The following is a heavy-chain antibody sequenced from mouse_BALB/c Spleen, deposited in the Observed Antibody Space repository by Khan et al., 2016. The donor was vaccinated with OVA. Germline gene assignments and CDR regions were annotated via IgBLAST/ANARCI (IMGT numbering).Heavy chain of an antibody. V-gene: IGHV5-17*02. J-gene: IGHJ2*01. Sequence: EVKLVESGGGLVQPGGSRKLSCAASGFTFSSYGMHWVRQAPEKGLEWVAYISGDSSTIYYAATVKGRFTISRDNPKNTLFLQMTSLRSEDTAMYYCATSYYYGYYFDYWGQGTTLTVSS. CDR1: GFTFSSYG. CDR3: ATSYYYGYYFDY. D-gene: IGHD1-1*01. CDR2: ISGDSSTI.